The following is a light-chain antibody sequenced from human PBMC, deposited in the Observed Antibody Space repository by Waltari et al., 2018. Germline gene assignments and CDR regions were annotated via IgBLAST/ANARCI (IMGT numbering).Light chain of an antibody. Sequence: QLVLTQSPSASASLGASVKLTCTLSSGHSSYAIAWHQQQPEKGPRYLMKLNSDGSHSKGDGIPDRCSGSRSGAERYLTISSRQSEDEADYYCQTWGTGFAVFGGGTQLTVL. CDR3: QTWGTGFAV. CDR1: SGHSSYA. CDR2: LNSDGSH. V-gene: IGLV4-69*01. J-gene: IGLJ7*01.